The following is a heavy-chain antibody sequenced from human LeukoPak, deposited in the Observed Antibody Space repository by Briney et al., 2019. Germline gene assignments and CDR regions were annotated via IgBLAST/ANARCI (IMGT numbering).Heavy chain of an antibody. V-gene: IGHV1-46*01. CDR3: ARETSSNPDY. J-gene: IGHJ4*02. Sequence: WMGIINPSGDGTTYAQKFQGRVTMTRNTSISTAYMELSSLRSEDTAVYYCARETSSNPDYWGQGTLVTVSS. CDR2: INPSGDGT.